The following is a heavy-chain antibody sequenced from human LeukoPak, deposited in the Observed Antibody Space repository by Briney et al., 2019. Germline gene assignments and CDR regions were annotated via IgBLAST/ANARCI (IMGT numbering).Heavy chain of an antibody. Sequence: PGGSLRLSCAASGFTLSYYWMSWVRQAPGKGLEWVANIKEDGSKKDYVDSVKGRFTTSRDNAKDSLHLEANSLRAEDTAMYYCVRVYSSSSGKNAFDVWGQGTMVTVSS. D-gene: IGHD6-6*01. CDR1: GFTLSYYW. V-gene: IGHV3-7*03. CDR2: IKEDGSKK. CDR3: VRVYSSSSGKNAFDV. J-gene: IGHJ3*01.